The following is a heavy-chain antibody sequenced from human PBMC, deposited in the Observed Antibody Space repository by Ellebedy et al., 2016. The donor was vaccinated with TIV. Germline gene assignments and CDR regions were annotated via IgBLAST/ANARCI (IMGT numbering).Heavy chain of an antibody. Sequence: SETLSLTCTVSNGSISTYYWTWIRQPPGKGLEWIGYIYYDGSTSYSPSLKSRVTMYVDAAKNQFSLKLRSVTAADTAMYYCARTVDTTAVQWACDDWGQGTLVTVSS. CDR2: IYYDGST. CDR3: ARTVDTTAVQWACDD. J-gene: IGHJ1*01. D-gene: IGHD4-17*01. CDR1: NGSISTYY. V-gene: IGHV4-59*01.